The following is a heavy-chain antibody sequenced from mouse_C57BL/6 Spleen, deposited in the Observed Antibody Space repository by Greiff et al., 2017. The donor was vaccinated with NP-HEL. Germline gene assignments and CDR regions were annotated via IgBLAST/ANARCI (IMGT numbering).Heavy chain of an antibody. D-gene: IGHD1-1*01. V-gene: IGHV1-80*01. Sequence: VQLQQSGAELVKPGASVKISCKASGYAFSSYWMNWVKQRPGKGLEWIGQIYPGDGDTNYNGKFKGKATLTADKSSSTAYMQLSSLTSEDSAVYFCARETSVVATRDYFDYWGQGTTLTVSS. J-gene: IGHJ2*01. CDR1: GYAFSSYW. CDR3: ARETSVVATRDYFDY. CDR2: IYPGDGDT.